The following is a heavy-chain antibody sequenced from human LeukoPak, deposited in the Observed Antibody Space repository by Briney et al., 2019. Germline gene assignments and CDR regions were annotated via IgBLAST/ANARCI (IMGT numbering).Heavy chain of an antibody. D-gene: IGHD5-24*01. CDR3: AREIEMAENAFDY. Sequence: GGSLRLSCAASGFTFSSYWMSWVRQAPGKGLEWVANIKQDGSEKYYVDSVKGRFTISRDNAKNSLYLQMNSLRAEDTAVYYCAREIEMAENAFDYWGQGTLVTVSS. J-gene: IGHJ4*02. CDR1: GFTFSSYW. V-gene: IGHV3-7*01. CDR2: IKQDGSEK.